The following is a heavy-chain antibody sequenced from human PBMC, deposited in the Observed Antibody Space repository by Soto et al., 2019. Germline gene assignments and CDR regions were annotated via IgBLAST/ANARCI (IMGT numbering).Heavy chain of an antibody. J-gene: IGHJ4*02. CDR2: ISYDGSHK. CDR1: GFNFSSYG. Sequence: PGGSLRLSCAVSGFNFSSYGMHWVRQAPGKGLEWVAVISYDGSHKASADSVKGRFAISRDNSKNTLYLQLNSLRAEDTAVYYCGSGEGYCSGGRGYVGGYWGQGSLVRVSS. V-gene: IGHV3-30*03. CDR3: GSGEGYCSGGRGYVGGY. D-gene: IGHD2-15*01.